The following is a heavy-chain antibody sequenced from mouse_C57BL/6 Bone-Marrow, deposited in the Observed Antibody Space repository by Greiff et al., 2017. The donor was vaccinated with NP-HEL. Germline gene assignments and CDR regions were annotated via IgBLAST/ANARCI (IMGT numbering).Heavy chain of an antibody. CDR3: ARVTTVVGGGGWDY. CDR1: GYTFTSYW. CDR2: IDPSDSYT. V-gene: IGHV1-50*01. Sequence: VQLQQSGAELVKPGASVKLSCKASGYTFTSYWMQWVKQRPGQGLEWIGEIDPSDSYTNYNQKFKGKATLTVDTSSSTAYMQLSSLTSEDSAVYYCARVTTVVGGGGWDYWGQGTSVTVSS. J-gene: IGHJ4*01. D-gene: IGHD1-1*01.